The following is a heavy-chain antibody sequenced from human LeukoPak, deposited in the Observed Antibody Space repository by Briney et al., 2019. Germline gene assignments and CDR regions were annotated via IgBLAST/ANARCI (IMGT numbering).Heavy chain of an antibody. V-gene: IGHV3-7*04. CDR1: GFTFSSYW. CDR3: AREDTDIVVVPAAIRYYYYYGMDV. D-gene: IGHD2-2*01. J-gene: IGHJ6*02. CDR2: IKQDGSEK. Sequence: GGSLRLSCAASGFTFSSYWMSWVRQAPGKGLEWVANIKQDGSEKYYVDSVKGRFTISRDNAKNSLYLQMNSLRAEDTAVYYCAREDTDIVVVPAAIRYYYYYGMDVWGQGTTVTVSS.